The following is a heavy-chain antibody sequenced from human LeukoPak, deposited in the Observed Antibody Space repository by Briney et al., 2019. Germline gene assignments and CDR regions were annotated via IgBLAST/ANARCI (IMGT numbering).Heavy chain of an antibody. V-gene: IGHV1-2*02. CDR1: GYTFTNYY. CDR3: ARIDHGSGSYYDYYYMDV. Sequence: ASVTVSCKASGYTFTNYYMNWVRQAPGQGLEWMGWINPNSGGTNYAQKFQGRVTMTRDTSISTAYMELSRLRSDDTAVYYCARIDHGSGSYYDYYYMDVWGKGTTVTVSS. CDR2: INPNSGGT. D-gene: IGHD3-10*01. J-gene: IGHJ6*03.